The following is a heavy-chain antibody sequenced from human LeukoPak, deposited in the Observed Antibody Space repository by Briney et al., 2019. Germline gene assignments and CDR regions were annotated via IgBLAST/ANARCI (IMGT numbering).Heavy chain of an antibody. D-gene: IGHD3-10*01. CDR3: ARDAYGSGSSTVYYFDY. CDR1: GFTFSSYS. J-gene: IGHJ4*02. Sequence: GGSLRLSCAASGFTFSSYSMNWVRQAPGKGLEWVSSISSSSYIYYADSVKGRFTISRDNAKNSLYLQMNSLRAEDTAVYYCARDAYGSGSSTVYYFDYWGQGTLVTVSS. CDR2: ISSSSYI. V-gene: IGHV3-21*01.